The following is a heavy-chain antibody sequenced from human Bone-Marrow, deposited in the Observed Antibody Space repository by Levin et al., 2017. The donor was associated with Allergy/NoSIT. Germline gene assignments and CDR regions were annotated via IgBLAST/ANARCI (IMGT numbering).Heavy chain of an antibody. CDR3: ARDLPPYWYFDL. CDR1: GFTLSSSS. Sequence: GESLKISCAASGFTLSSSSMNWVRQAPGKGLEWVSSISSSSAFIYHADSVKGRFTISRDNAKNSLYLQMNSLRVEDTAVYYCARDLPPYWYFDLWGRGTLVTVPS. V-gene: IGHV3-21*06. CDR2: ISSSSAFI. J-gene: IGHJ2*01.